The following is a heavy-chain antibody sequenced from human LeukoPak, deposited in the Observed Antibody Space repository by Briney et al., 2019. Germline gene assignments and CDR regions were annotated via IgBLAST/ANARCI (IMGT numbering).Heavy chain of an antibody. D-gene: IGHD3-9*01. J-gene: IGHJ5*02. CDR3: TVPDYDILTGYRFDP. CDR1: GFSFSGSA. CDR2: IRSKANSYAT. Sequence: GGSLKLSCAASGFSFSGSAMHRVRQASGKGLEWVGRIRSKANSYATAYTASVKGRSTISRDDSKNTAYLQMNSLKTEDTAVYYCTVPDYDILTGYRFDPWGQGTLVTVSS. V-gene: IGHV3-73*01.